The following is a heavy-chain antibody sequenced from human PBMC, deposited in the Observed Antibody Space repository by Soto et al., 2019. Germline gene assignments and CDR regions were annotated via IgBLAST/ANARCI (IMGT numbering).Heavy chain of an antibody. CDR1: GYTFTSYY. Sequence: ASVKVSCKASGYTFTSYYMHWVRQAPGQGLEWMGIINPSGGSTSYAQKFQGRVTMTRDTSTSTVYMELSSLRSEDTAVYYCYLPVGTTVVNRSTYYFDYWGQGTLVTVSS. J-gene: IGHJ4*02. D-gene: IGHD4-17*01. CDR2: INPSGGST. CDR3: YLPVGTTVVNRSTYYFDY. V-gene: IGHV1-46*01.